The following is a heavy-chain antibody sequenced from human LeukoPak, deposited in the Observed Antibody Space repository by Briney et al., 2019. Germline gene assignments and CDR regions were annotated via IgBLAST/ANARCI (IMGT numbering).Heavy chain of an antibody. CDR3: ARGFYDGFDY. CDR1: GDSISSGGYS. CDR2: IYHSGST. J-gene: IGHJ4*02. V-gene: IGHV4-30-2*01. Sequence: PSETLSLTCAVSGDSISSGGYSWSWIRQPPGKGLEWIGYIYHSGSTYYNPSLKSRVTISVDRSKNQFSLKLSSVTAADTAVYYCARGFYDGFDYWGQGTLVTVSS. D-gene: IGHD2/OR15-2a*01.